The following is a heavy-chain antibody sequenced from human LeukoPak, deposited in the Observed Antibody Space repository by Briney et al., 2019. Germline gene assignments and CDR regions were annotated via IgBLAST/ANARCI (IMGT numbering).Heavy chain of an antibody. CDR2: IIPIFGTA. J-gene: IGHJ6*02. D-gene: IGHD6-19*01. CDR1: GGTFSSYA. V-gene: IGHV1-69*05. CDR3: ARDRGSGWYRGLGGPNFNYGMDV. Sequence: GASVKVSCKASGGTFSSYAISWVRQAPGQGLEWMGGIIPIFGTANYAQKFQGRVTITTDESTSTAYMELSSLRSEDTAVYYCARDRGSGWYRGLGGPNFNYGMDVWGQGTTVTVSS.